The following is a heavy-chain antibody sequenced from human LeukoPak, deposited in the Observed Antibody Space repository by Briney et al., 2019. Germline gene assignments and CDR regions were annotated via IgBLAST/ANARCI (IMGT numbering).Heavy chain of an antibody. D-gene: IGHD1-26*01. CDR1: GYTYTSYG. Sequence: ASVKVSCKASGYTYTSYGISWVRQAPGQGLEWMGWISAYNGNTNYAQKLQGRVTMTEDTSTDTAYMELSSLRSEDTAVYYCATDLGIVGATNLADTDYWGQGTLVTVSS. CDR2: ISAYNGNT. J-gene: IGHJ4*02. V-gene: IGHV1-18*01. CDR3: ATDLGIVGATNLADTDY.